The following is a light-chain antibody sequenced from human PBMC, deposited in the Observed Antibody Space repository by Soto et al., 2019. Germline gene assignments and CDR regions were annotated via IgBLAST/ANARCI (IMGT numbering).Light chain of an antibody. J-gene: IGLJ1*01. CDR1: SSNIGRNT. Sequence: QSVLTQPPSASGTPGQRVTISCSGSSSNIGRNTANWYQQLPGTAPKLLIVANTIRPSGVPDRFSASTSGTSSSLAITGLQAEDEGDYYCQSYDSTLSARYVFGTGTKVTVL. V-gene: IGLV1-44*01. CDR2: ANT. CDR3: QSYDSTLSARYV.